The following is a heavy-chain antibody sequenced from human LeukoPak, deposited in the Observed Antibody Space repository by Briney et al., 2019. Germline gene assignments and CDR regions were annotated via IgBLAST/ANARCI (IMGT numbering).Heavy chain of an antibody. J-gene: IGHJ4*02. V-gene: IGHV3-23*01. Sequence: PGGSLRLSCAASGVTLSSSAMRWVRQVPGKGLEWVSGISASGGSTYYADSVRGRFTISRDNSKNTLYVQMNSLRDEDTAVYYCAKDNSYDTYWGQGTLVTVSS. CDR2: ISASGGST. CDR3: AKDNSYDTY. D-gene: IGHD5-18*01. CDR1: GVTLSSSA.